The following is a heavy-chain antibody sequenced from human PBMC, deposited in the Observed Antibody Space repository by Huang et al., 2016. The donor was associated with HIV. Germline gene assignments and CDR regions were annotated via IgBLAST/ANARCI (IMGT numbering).Heavy chain of an antibody. CDR1: GGSFSGYF. Sequence: QVQLQQWGAGLLKPSETMSLTCAVYGGSFSGYFWIWIRQPPGKGLEWIGETKHSGNTNDNPSLNGRVTISVETSKNQFSLKVSSVTAAYTAVYFCARARSGYRTRYFHHWGQGTLVTVSS. D-gene: IGHD3-22*01. J-gene: IGHJ1*01. CDR2: TKHSGNT. CDR3: ARARSGYRTRYFHH. V-gene: IGHV4-34*01.